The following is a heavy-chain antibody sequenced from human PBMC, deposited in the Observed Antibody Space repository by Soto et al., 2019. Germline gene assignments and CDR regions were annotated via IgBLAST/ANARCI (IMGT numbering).Heavy chain of an antibody. Sequence: ASVKVSCKVSGYTLTELSMHWVRQAPGKGLEWMGGIDADNGETNYAQKFQGRVTITRDTSASTAYMELSSLRSEDTAVYYCARSIVVVTALDYWGQGTLVTVSS. CDR3: ARSIVVVTALDY. V-gene: IGHV1-24*01. J-gene: IGHJ4*02. D-gene: IGHD2-21*02. CDR2: IDADNGET. CDR1: GYTLTELS.